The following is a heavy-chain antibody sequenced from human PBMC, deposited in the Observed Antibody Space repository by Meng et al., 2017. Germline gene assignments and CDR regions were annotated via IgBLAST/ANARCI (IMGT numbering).Heavy chain of an antibody. J-gene: IGHJ4*02. CDR2: IIPIFGTA. V-gene: IGHV1-69*06. Sequence: QVQRGRSGAEVKKPGSSVKVSCKASGGTFISYAISWVRQAPGQGLEWMGGIIPIFGTANYAQKFQGRVTITADKSTSTAYMELSSLRSEDTAVYYCALFNYYDSGSYRQHFDYWGQGTLVTVSS. CDR3: ALFNYYDSGSYRQHFDY. CDR1: GGTFISYA. D-gene: IGHD3-10*01.